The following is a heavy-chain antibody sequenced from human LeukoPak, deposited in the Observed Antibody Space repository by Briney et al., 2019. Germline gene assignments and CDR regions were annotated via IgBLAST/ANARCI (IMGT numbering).Heavy chain of an antibody. Sequence: SETLSLTCTVSGGAIRSYYWSWIRQPPGKGLEWIGYIYYSGSTNYNPSLKSRVTISVDTSKNQFSLKLSSVTAADTAVYYCAITTYYYDSSGLLFDYWGQGTLVTVSS. V-gene: IGHV4-59*01. CDR3: AITTYYYDSSGLLFDY. CDR1: GGAIRSYY. CDR2: IYYSGST. D-gene: IGHD3-22*01. J-gene: IGHJ4*02.